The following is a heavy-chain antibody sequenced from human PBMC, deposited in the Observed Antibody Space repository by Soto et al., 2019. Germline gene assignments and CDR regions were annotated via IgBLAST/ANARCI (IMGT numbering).Heavy chain of an antibody. CDR2: ISDTGRTI. D-gene: IGHD3-16*02. CDR3: AGFKEGKIVGLRWLDP. V-gene: IGHV3-11*01. J-gene: IGHJ5*02. CDR1: GVDFRGSY. Sequence: VGSLRLSCVGSGVDFRGSYMNWIRQAPGKGLEWISYISDTGRTIHYADSVKGRFVISRDNSRDSLYLQMNDLRADDTAIYYCAGFKEGKIVGLRWLDPWGQGTRVTV.